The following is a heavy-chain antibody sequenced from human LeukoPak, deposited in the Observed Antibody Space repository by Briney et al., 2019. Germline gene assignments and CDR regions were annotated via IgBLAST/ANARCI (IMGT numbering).Heavy chain of an antibody. CDR1: GYSFTNFW. CDR2: ISPGDSGI. Sequence: GESLKISCKGSGYSFTNFWIGWVRQMPGRGLEWMGVISPGDSGIRYSPSFQGQVTISVDKSISTAYLQWSSLKASDSAMYYCAAGGASAPWGQGTLVTVSS. D-gene: IGHD3-16*01. CDR3: AAGGASAP. J-gene: IGHJ5*02. V-gene: IGHV5-51*01.